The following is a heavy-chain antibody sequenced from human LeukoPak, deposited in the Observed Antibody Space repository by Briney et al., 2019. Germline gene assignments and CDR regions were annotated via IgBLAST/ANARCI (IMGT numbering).Heavy chain of an antibody. J-gene: IGHJ4*02. Sequence: GGSLRLSCAASGFTFSSNAMSWVRQAPGKGLEWVSAISGSGGSTYYADSVKGRFTISRDNSKNTLYLQMNSLRAEDTAVYYCAKSGSTSCYRVCYFDYWGQGTLVTVSS. D-gene: IGHD2-2*02. CDR3: AKSGSTSCYRVCYFDY. CDR2: ISGSGGST. V-gene: IGHV3-23*01. CDR1: GFTFSSNA.